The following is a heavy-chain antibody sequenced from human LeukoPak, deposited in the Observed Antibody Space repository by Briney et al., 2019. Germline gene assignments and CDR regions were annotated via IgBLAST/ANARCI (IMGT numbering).Heavy chain of an antibody. CDR2: ISSSGSTI. J-gene: IGHJ6*04. Sequence: PGGSLRLSCAASGFTFSSYEMNWVRQAPGRGLEWVSYISSSGSTIYYAHSVKGRFTISIDNAKNSLYLQMNSLRAEDTAVYYCAELGITMIGGVWGKGTTVTISS. V-gene: IGHV3-48*03. CDR3: AELGITMIGGV. D-gene: IGHD3-10*02. CDR1: GFTFSSYE.